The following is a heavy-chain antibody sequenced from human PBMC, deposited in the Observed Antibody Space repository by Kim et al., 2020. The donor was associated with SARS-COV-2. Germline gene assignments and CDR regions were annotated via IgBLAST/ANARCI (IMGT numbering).Heavy chain of an antibody. V-gene: IGHV3-9*01. CDR2: ISWNSGSI. Sequence: GGSLRLSCAASGFTFDDYAMHWVRQAPGKGLEWVSGISWNSGSIGYADSVKGRFTISRDNAKNSLYLQMNSLRAEDTALYYCAKDSDIVGATTLGAFDIWGQGTMVTVSS. CDR3: AKDSDIVGATTLGAFDI. D-gene: IGHD1-26*01. CDR1: GFTFDDYA. J-gene: IGHJ3*02.